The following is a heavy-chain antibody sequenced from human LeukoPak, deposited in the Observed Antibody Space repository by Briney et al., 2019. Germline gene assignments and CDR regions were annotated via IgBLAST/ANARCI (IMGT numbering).Heavy chain of an antibody. D-gene: IGHD3-3*01. V-gene: IGHV3-7*04. CDR3: ARGDFWSGDYTDAFDI. Sequence: PGGSLRLSCTASGFTFSSYWMSWVRQARGKGLEWVANIKHDGTESYSVDSVKGRFAISRDNAKNSLYLQMNRLRTEDTAVYYCARGDFWSGDYTDAFDIWGQGTMVTVSS. J-gene: IGHJ3*02. CDR1: GFTFSSYW. CDR2: IKHDGTES.